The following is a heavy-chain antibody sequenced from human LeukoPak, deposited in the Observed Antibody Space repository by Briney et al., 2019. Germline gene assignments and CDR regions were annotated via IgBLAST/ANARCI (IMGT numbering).Heavy chain of an antibody. Sequence: GGSLRLSCAASGFTFDDYAMHWVRQAPGKGLEWVSGISWNSGSIGYADSVKGRFTISRDNSKNSLYLQMNSLRAEDTAMYYCARLSAMLRGPEPIYYFDSWGQGTLVTVSS. CDR3: ARLSAMLRGPEPIYYFDS. CDR2: ISWNSGSI. D-gene: IGHD3-10*01. J-gene: IGHJ4*02. V-gene: IGHV3-9*01. CDR1: GFTFDDYA.